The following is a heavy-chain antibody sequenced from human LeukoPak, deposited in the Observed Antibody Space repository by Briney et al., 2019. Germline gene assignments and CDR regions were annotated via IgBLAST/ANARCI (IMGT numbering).Heavy chain of an antibody. CDR3: ARDIGMVRGVIITNHFDY. CDR1: GFTFATFW. V-gene: IGHV3-7*01. Sequence: VQPGASLRLSCAASGFTFATFWMTWVRQIPGKGLEWVAETKPDGSEQFYVDSVKGRFTISRDNAEKLLYLQMNSLRAEDTAVYYCARDIGMVRGVIITNHFDYWGQGTPVTVSS. J-gene: IGHJ4*02. CDR2: TKPDGSEQ. D-gene: IGHD3-10*01.